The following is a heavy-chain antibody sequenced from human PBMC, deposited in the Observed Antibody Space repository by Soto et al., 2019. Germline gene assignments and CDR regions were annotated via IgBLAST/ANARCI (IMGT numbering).Heavy chain of an antibody. J-gene: IGHJ6*02. V-gene: IGHV1-8*01. Sequence: NWVRQATGQGLEWMGWMNPNSGNTGYAQKFQGRVTMTRNTSISTAYMELSSLRSEDTAVYYCARGGAIFGVVIYYYGMDVWGQGTTVTVSS. D-gene: IGHD3-3*01. CDR2: MNPNSGNT. CDR3: ARGGAIFGVVIYYYGMDV.